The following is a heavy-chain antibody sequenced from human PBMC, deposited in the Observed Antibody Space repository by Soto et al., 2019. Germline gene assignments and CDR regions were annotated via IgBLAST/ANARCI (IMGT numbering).Heavy chain of an antibody. CDR1: GGSISSGGYY. V-gene: IGHV4-31*03. Sequence: SETLSLTCTVSGGSISSGGYYWSWIRQHPGKGLEWIGYIYYSGSTYYNPSLKSRVTISVDTSKNQFSLKLSSVTAADTAVYYCARVNGHRKEGPNWFDPWGQGTLVTVSS. CDR2: IYYSGST. CDR3: ARVNGHRKEGPNWFDP. J-gene: IGHJ5*02.